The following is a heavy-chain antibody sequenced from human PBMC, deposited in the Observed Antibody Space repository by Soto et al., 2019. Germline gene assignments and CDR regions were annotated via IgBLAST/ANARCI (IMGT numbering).Heavy chain of an antibody. J-gene: IGHJ4*02. CDR2: IHYSGST. D-gene: IGHD3-16*01. V-gene: IGHV4-59*11. Sequence: QVQLQESGPGLVKPSETLSLTCTVSGVSITSHYWTWIRQPPGKGLEWIGNIHYSGSTNYSPSLKCRVIISVDTSENQSSLKPSSVTTADKAVYYCTVGGAGHPFDYWGQGTLVTVSS. CDR3: TVGGAGHPFDY. CDR1: GVSITSHY.